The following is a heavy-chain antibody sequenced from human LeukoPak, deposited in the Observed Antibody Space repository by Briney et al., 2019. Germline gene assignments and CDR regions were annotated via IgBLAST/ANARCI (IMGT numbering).Heavy chain of an antibody. J-gene: IGHJ5*02. CDR2: ISSSGSTI. CDR1: GFTFSSYE. CDR3: ARVVVAATGGWFDP. Sequence: GGSLRLSCAASGFTFSSYEMNWVRQAPGKGLEWVSYISSSGSTIYYADSVKGRFTIYRDNAKNSLYLQMNSLRAEDTAVYYCARVVVAATGGWFDPWGQGTLVTVSS. V-gene: IGHV3-48*03. D-gene: IGHD2-15*01.